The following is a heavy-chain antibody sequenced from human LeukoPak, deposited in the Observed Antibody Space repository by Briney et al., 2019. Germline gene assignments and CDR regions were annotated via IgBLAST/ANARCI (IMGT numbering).Heavy chain of an antibody. J-gene: IGHJ3*02. CDR1: GGSISSGSYY. D-gene: IGHD6-19*01. CDR2: IYTSGST. CDR3: ARGIEALYSSGWGDAFDI. Sequence: SQTLSLICTVSGGSISSGSYYWSWIRQPAGKGLEWIGRIYTSGSTNYNPSLKSRVTISVDTSKNQFSLKLSSVTAADTAVYYCARGIEALYSSGWGDAFDIWGQGTMVTVSS. V-gene: IGHV4-61*02.